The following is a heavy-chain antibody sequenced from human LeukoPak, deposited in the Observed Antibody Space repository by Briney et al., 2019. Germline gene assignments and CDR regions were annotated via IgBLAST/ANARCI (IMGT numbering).Heavy chain of an antibody. J-gene: IGHJ6*03. V-gene: IGHV4-39*07. CDR3: ARAIVATSRYPYYMDV. D-gene: IGHD5-12*01. CDR2: IYYSGST. CDR1: GGSISSSSYY. Sequence: SETLSLTCTVSGGSISSSSYYWGWIRQPPGKGLEWIGSIYYSGSTYYNPSLKSRVTISVDTSKNQFSLKLSSVTAADTAVYYCARAIVATSRYPYYMDVWGKGTTVTVSS.